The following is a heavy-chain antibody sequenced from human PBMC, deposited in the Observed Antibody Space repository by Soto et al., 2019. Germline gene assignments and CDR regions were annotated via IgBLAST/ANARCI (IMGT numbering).Heavy chain of an antibody. CDR1: GFTFTSYG. J-gene: IGHJ6*02. CDR3: AKVLGYCTSSSCSREAYYYYGMDV. CDR2: ISYDGGNK. Sequence: GGSLRLSCAASGFTFTSYGIHWVRQAPGKGLEWVPVISYDGGNKYYADSVKGRFSISRDNPKNILYLQMNNLKVEDTAVYYCAKVLGYCTSSSCSREAYYYYGMDVWGRGTTVTVSS. D-gene: IGHD2-2*01. V-gene: IGHV3-30*18.